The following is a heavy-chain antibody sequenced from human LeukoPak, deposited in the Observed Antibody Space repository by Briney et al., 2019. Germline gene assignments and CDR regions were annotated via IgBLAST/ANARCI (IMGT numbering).Heavy chain of an antibody. CDR1: GFTVSSNY. CDR3: ARAPYGNYHYYYMDV. CDR2: IYSGGST. J-gene: IGHJ6*03. Sequence: GGSLRLSCAASGFTVSSNYMSWVRQAPGKGLEWVSIIYSGGSTYYADSVKGRFTISRDNSKNTPYFQMNSLRVEDTAVYYCARAPYGNYHYYYMDVWGKGTTVTVSS. V-gene: IGHV3-53*01. D-gene: IGHD3-10*01.